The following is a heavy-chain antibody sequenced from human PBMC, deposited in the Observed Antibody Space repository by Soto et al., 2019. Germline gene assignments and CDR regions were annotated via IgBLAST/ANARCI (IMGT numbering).Heavy chain of an antibody. Sequence: GGSLRLAGAASVFTFSSYSMNWVRQAPGKGLEWVSYISSSSSTIYYADSVKGRFTISRDNAKNSLYLQMNSLRDEDTAVYYCAREDYYGSGSYLPGYWGQGTLVTVSS. V-gene: IGHV3-48*02. D-gene: IGHD3-10*01. CDR3: AREDYYGSGSYLPGY. J-gene: IGHJ4*02. CDR2: ISSSSSTI. CDR1: VFTFSSYS.